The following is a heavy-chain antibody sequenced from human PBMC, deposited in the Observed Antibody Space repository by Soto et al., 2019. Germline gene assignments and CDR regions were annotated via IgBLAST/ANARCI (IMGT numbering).Heavy chain of an antibody. J-gene: IGHJ4*02. D-gene: IGHD3-22*01. Sequence: SLRLSCAASGFTFSNYAMYWVRQTPGQGLEWVSAITASGGNTYYADSVKGRFTISRDNSKNTMSLQMNSLRAEDRALYYCAKGSSRYYDSFDYWGQGTLVTVSS. V-gene: IGHV3-23*01. CDR2: ITASGGNT. CDR3: AKGSSRYYDSFDY. CDR1: GFTFSNYA.